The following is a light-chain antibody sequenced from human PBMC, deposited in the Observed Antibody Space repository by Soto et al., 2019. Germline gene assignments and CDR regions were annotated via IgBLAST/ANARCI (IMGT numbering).Light chain of an antibody. V-gene: IGKV3-15*01. CDR2: GAS. J-gene: IGKJ5*01. CDR1: HSISTN. CDR3: QHYNNWSA. Sequence: EIVMTLSPASLSLSPGERATLSCRASHSISTNLAWYQQKPGQAPRLLISGASTRATGVPARFSGSGSGTDFTLTISSLQSEDFAVYYCQHYNNWSAFGQGTRLEIK.